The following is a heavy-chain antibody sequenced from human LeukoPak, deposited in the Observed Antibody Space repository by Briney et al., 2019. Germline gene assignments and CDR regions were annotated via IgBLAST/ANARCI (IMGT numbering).Heavy chain of an antibody. CDR2: IYYSGST. D-gene: IGHD4-23*01. Sequence: SETLSLTCTVSGGSISSSSYYWGWIRQPPGKGLEWIGSIYYSGSTYYNPSLKSRVTISVDTSKNQFSLKLSSVTAADTAVYYCARLTVVTPLYFDYWGQGTLVTVSS. V-gene: IGHV4-39*01. CDR3: ARLTVVTPLYFDY. CDR1: GGSISSSSYY. J-gene: IGHJ4*02.